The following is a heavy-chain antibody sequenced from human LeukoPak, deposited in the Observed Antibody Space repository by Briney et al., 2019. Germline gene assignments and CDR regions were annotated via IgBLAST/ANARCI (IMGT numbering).Heavy chain of an antibody. D-gene: IGHD6-6*01. J-gene: IGHJ4*02. Sequence: GESLKISCKGSEYFVTHHWIGWVRQMPGKGLEWMGIIYPSDSDTRYSPSFQGQVTISADKSITTAYLQWSSLKASDTAIYYCARTYSRSSIDYWGQGTLVTVSS. CDR2: IYPSDSDT. CDR3: ARTYSRSSIDY. V-gene: IGHV5-51*01. CDR1: EYFVTHHW.